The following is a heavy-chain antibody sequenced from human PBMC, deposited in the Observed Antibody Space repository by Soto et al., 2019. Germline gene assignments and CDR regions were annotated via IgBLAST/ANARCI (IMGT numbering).Heavy chain of an antibody. Sequence: VGSLRLSCAASGFTFSSYSMNWVRQAPGKGLEWVSSISSSSSYIYYADSVEGRFTISRDNAKNSLYLQMNSLRAEDTAVYYCARDRPSTVTTIRYYYYGMDVWGQGTTVTVSS. D-gene: IGHD4-17*01. J-gene: IGHJ6*02. CDR1: GFTFSSYS. V-gene: IGHV3-21*01. CDR3: ARDRPSTVTTIRYYYYGMDV. CDR2: ISSSSSYI.